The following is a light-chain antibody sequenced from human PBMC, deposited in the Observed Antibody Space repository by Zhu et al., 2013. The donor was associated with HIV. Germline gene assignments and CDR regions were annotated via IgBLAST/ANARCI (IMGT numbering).Light chain of an antibody. V-gene: IGKV3-15*01. CDR1: QSVGTN. CDR3: QQYNKWPPYT. Sequence: EIVMTQSPARMSVSAGERATFSCRASQSVGTNVAWYQQKPGQAPRLLVYGASTRATNIPARFSGSGSGTEFTLIINSLRPEDSAVYFCQQYNKWPPYTFGQGTKLHLK. J-gene: IGKJ2*01. CDR2: GAS.